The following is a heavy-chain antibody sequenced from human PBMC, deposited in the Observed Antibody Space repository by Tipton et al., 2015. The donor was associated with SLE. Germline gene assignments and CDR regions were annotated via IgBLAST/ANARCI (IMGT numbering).Heavy chain of an antibody. D-gene: IGHD5-24*01. J-gene: IGHJ3*02. CDR3: ARGPRDGYKDAFDI. V-gene: IGHV4-61*09. CDR2: IYTSGST. Sequence: TLSLTCTVSGGSISSGSYYWSWIRQPAGKGLEWIGYIYTSGSTNYNPSLKSRVTISVDTSKNQFSLKLSSVTAADTAVYYCARGPRDGYKDAFDIWGQGTMVTVSS. CDR1: GGSISSGSYY.